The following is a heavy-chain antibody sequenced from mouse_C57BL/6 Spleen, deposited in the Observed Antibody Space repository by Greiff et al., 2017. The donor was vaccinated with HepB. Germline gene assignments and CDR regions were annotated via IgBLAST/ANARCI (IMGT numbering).Heavy chain of an antibody. D-gene: IGHD1-1*01. Sequence: QVQLQQPGAELVRPGSSVKLSCKASGYTFTSYWMHWVKQRPIQGLEWIGNIDPSDSETHYNQKFKDKATLTVDKSSSTAYMQLSSLTSVDSAIYYCARKLTTVVAEDYFGYWGQGTTLAVSS. CDR2: IDPSDSET. CDR3: ARKLTTVVAEDYFGY. CDR1: GYTFTSYW. J-gene: IGHJ2*01. V-gene: IGHV1-52*01.